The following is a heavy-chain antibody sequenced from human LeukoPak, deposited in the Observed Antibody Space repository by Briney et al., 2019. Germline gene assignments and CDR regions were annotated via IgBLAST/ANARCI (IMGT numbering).Heavy chain of an antibody. V-gene: IGHV4-39*01. CDR2: IYYSGST. Sequence: SETLSLTCTVSGGSISSSSYYWGWIRQPPGKGLEWIGSIYYSGSTYYNPSLKSRVTISVDTSKNQFSLRLSSVTAADAAIYYCARLTRARGYSGYDPGALDYWGQGTLVTVSS. CDR1: GGSISSSSYY. J-gene: IGHJ4*02. D-gene: IGHD5-12*01. CDR3: ARLTRARGYSGYDPGALDY.